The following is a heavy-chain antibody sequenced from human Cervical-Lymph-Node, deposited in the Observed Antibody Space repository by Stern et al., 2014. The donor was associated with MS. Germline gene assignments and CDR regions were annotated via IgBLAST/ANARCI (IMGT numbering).Heavy chain of an antibody. Sequence: QVQLQESGPGLVKPSETLSLTCTVSGASIRSSVYQWGWVRQPPGKGLEWIGNIFHNGTTYDTPSLKSRVTISLDASKNQFSLELIFVTAADTAVYYCLRVPHWLQVSPDRGENANFHFWGQGTLVIVSS. J-gene: IGHJ4*02. CDR2: IFHNGTT. CDR1: GASIRSSVYQ. D-gene: IGHD6-19*01. CDR3: LRVPHWLQVSPDRGENANFHF. V-gene: IGHV4-39*01.